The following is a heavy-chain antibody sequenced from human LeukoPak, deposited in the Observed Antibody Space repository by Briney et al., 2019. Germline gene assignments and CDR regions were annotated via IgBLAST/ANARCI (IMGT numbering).Heavy chain of an antibody. V-gene: IGHV3-64D*06. CDR2: ISQNGDNT. D-gene: IGHD3-10*01. CDR3: MNPNHYGSGR. CDR1: GFSFSSYV. J-gene: IGHJ4*02. Sequence: GGSLRLSCSVSGFSFSSYVLHWVRQAPGKGLESVSGISQNGDNTYYADSVKGRFTISKDNSEDTLYLQMNSLRPEDTAVYYCMNPNHYGSGRWGQGTLVTVSS.